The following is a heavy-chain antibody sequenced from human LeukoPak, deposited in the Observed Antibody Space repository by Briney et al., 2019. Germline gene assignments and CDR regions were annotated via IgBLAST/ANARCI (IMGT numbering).Heavy chain of an antibody. CDR3: ARVGLLWSGYYNPRIDY. Sequence: SETLSLTCTVSGGSISSGGYYWSWIRQHPGKGLEWIGYIYYSGSTYYNPSLKSRVTISVDTSKNQFSLKLSSVTAADTAVYYCARVGLLWSGYYNPRIDYWGQGTLVTVSS. D-gene: IGHD3-3*01. J-gene: IGHJ4*02. CDR2: IYYSGST. V-gene: IGHV4-31*03. CDR1: GGSISSGGYY.